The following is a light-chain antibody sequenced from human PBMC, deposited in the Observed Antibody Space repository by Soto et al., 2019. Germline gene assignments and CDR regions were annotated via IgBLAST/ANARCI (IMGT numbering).Light chain of an antibody. CDR2: AAS. V-gene: IGKV1-9*01. CDR1: QGISSF. CDR3: QQLDSYPIT. Sequence: IQLTQSPSSLSASVGDRVTITCRASQGISSFLGWYQQKPGEAPKLLIYAASTLRSGVPPRFSGSRAGTDFTLTISSLQPEDFATYYGQQLDSYPITFGQGTRLEIK. J-gene: IGKJ5*01.